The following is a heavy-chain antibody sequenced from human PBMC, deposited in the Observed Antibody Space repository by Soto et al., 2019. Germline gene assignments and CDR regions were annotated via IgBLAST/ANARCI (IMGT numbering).Heavy chain of an antibody. Sequence: SETLSLTCTVSGGSISSSSYYWGWIRQPPGKGLEWIGSIYYSGSTYYNPSLKSRVTISVDTSKNQFSLKLSSVTAADTAVYYCARRPQTYYQGYQRWLDPWGQGTLVTVSS. D-gene: IGHD6-25*01. V-gene: IGHV4-39*01. CDR2: IYYSGST. J-gene: IGHJ5*02. CDR3: ARRPQTYYQGYQRWLDP. CDR1: GGSISSSSYY.